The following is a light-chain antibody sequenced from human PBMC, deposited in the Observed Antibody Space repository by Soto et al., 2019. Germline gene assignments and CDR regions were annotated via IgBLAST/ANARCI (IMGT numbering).Light chain of an antibody. CDR3: SSYAASNNFYFV. CDR1: SSDVGGYNY. V-gene: IGLV2-8*01. J-gene: IGLJ3*02. Sequence: SVLPQPPSASGSPGQSGTISCTGTSSDVGGYNYVSWYQQYPGRAPKLMIYEVTKRPSGVPDRFSGSKSGNTASLTVSGLQAEDEADYYCSSYAASNNFYFVFGGGT. CDR2: EVT.